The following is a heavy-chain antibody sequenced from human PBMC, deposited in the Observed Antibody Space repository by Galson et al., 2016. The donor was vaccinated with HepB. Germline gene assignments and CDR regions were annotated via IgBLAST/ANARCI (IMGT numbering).Heavy chain of an antibody. CDR3: AHRPDALVPPGMPGFDWFDP. Sequence: PALVKPTQTLTLTCTFSGFSLSAGGVGVGWIRQPPGKALEWLALIYRDDDKRYSPSLKSRPTITKDPSKDQVVLTMTNVDPVDTATYYCAHRPDALVPPGMPGFDWFDPWGQGILVTVSS. CDR2: IYRDDDK. V-gene: IGHV2-5*02. D-gene: IGHD2-2*01. J-gene: IGHJ5*02. CDR1: GFSLSAGGVG.